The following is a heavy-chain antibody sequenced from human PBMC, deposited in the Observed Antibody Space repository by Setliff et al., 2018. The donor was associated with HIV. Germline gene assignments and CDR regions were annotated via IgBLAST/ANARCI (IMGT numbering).Heavy chain of an antibody. D-gene: IGHD1-26*01. J-gene: IGHJ6*02. CDR1: GASLGSGTYF. CDR2: MSDIGST. CDR3: ARASGAKYYYGMDV. V-gene: IGHV4-30-4*08. Sequence: PSETLSLTCSVSGASLGSGTYFWNWVRQSPGKGLEWIGYMSDIGSTYYNPSLKSRVTISADTSRNGSSLNLNSVTAADTAVYFCARASGAKYYYGMDVWGQGTTVTVSS.